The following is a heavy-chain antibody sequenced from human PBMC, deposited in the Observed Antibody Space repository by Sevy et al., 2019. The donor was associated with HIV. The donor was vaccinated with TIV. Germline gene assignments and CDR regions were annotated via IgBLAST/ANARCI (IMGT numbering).Heavy chain of an antibody. D-gene: IGHD4-17*01. CDR3: ARDTRNFGDYLLTYFDY. J-gene: IGHJ4*02. Sequence: GGSLRLSCVASGFAFSDYGMHWVRQAPGKGLEWVAVIWYDGNNQHYADSVRGRFTISRDNSKNTLYLQLSSLRAEDTAVYYCARDTRNFGDYLLTYFDYWGQGVLVTVSS. CDR1: GFAFSDYG. V-gene: IGHV3-33*01. CDR2: IWYDGNNQ.